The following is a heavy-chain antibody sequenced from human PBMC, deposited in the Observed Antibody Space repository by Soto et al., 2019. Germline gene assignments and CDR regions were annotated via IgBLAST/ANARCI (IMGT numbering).Heavy chain of an antibody. Sequence: QVQLVESGGGLVKTGGSLRLSCAASGFSLSDYYMSWIRQPPGKGLEWVSYISISGGTINYADSVKGRFTISRDNAKNSRYLQMNSLRAEDTAVYYCARDRTTGWSPLDYWGQGTLVTVSS. CDR1: GFSLSDYY. J-gene: IGHJ4*02. CDR3: ARDRTTGWSPLDY. CDR2: ISISGGTI. V-gene: IGHV3-11*01. D-gene: IGHD6-19*01.